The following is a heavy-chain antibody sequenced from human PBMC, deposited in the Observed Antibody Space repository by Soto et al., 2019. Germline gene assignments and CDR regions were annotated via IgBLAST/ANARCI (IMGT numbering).Heavy chain of an antibody. CDR3: ARDPSVGAIYFDY. Sequence: GGSLRLSCAASGFTFSSYGMHWVRQAPGKGLEWVAVIWYDGSNKYYADSVKGRFTISRDNSKNTLYLQMNSLRAEDTAVYYCARDPSVGAIYFDYWGQGTLVTVSS. J-gene: IGHJ4*02. V-gene: IGHV3-33*01. CDR1: GFTFSSYG. CDR2: IWYDGSNK. D-gene: IGHD1-26*01.